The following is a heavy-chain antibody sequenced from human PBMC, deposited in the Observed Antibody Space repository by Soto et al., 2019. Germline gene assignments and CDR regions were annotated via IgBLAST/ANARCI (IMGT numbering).Heavy chain of an antibody. J-gene: IGHJ6*02. CDR1: GFSLTTGKMG. Sequence: SGPTLVNPTETLTLTCTVSGFSLTTGKMGVSWIRQPPGKALEWLAHIFSDNERSYSTSLQGRLTISKDTSGSQVVLSMTNVDPVDTATYYCARMKVDSYQYYYAMEVCGQGNTVTVYS. CDR2: IFSDNER. V-gene: IGHV2-26*01. CDR3: ARMKVDSYQYYYAMEV. D-gene: IGHD3-9*01.